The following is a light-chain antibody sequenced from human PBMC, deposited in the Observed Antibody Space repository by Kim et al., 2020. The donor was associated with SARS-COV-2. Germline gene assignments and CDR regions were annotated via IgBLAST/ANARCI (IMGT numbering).Light chain of an antibody. CDR3: QQTYRSPPT. CDR2: TAS. Sequence: SASVGDRVTITGRASQDINRYLNWYQQKPGKVPKLLISTASTLQTGVPSRFSGSGSGTDFTLTINSLHPEDFTTYYCQQTYRSPPTFGQGTKLEI. J-gene: IGKJ2*01. V-gene: IGKV1-39*01. CDR1: QDINRY.